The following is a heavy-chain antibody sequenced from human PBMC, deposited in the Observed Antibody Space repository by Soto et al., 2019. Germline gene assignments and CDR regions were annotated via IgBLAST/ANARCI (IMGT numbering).Heavy chain of an antibody. CDR1: GFTFSDYA. CDR2: ISWNSGST. CDR3: AKDRRPSVYSGLDF. J-gene: IGHJ6*02. D-gene: IGHD1-26*01. V-gene: IGHV3-23*01. Sequence: GGSLRLSCAASGFTFSDYAMSWVRQAPGKGLEWASAISWNSGSTNYADSVRGRFTVSRDNSKNTLFLQMSSLRADDTAVYYCAKDRRPSVYSGLDFWGQGSTVIVSS.